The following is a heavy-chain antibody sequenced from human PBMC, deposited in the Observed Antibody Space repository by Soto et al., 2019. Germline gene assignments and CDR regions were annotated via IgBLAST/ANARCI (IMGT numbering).Heavy chain of an antibody. D-gene: IGHD1-20*01. CDR3: ARIDCTGNNCNPYYHYGMDV. V-gene: IGHV3-33*01. J-gene: IGHJ6*02. Sequence: PVGSLRLSCVASGFTFNTYGMHWVRQVPGKGLQWVAIIWYDGSIKYYADSVRGRFTVSRDNSKNTLYLHMNSLTDEDTGVYHCARIDCTGNNCNPYYHYGMDVWGQGTAVTVSS. CDR2: IWYDGSIK. CDR1: GFTFNTYG.